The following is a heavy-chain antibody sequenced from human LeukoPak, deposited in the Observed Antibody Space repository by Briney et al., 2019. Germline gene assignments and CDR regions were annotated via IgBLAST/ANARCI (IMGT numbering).Heavy chain of an antibody. Sequence: ASVKVSCKASGYTFTGYYMHWVRQAPGQGLEWMGWINPNSGGTNYAQKFQGRVTMTRDTSISTAYMELSRLRSDDTAVYYCARELYYYDSSGYYRSNWFDPWGQGTLVTVSS. J-gene: IGHJ5*02. V-gene: IGHV1-2*02. CDR2: INPNSGGT. CDR3: ARELYYYDSSGYYRSNWFDP. CDR1: GYTFTGYY. D-gene: IGHD3-22*01.